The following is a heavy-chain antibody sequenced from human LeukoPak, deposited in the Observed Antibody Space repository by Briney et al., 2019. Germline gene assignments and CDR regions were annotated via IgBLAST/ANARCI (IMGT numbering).Heavy chain of an antibody. CDR1: GGSFSGYY. J-gene: IGHJ4*02. D-gene: IGHD1-26*01. CDR3: ARRGGSFSDY. Sequence: PSETLSLTCAVYGGSFSGYYWSWIRQPPGKGLEWIGEINHSGSTNYNPSLKSRVTISVDTSKNQFSLKLSSVTAADTAVYYCARRGGSFSDYWGQGTLVTVSS. CDR2: INHSGST. V-gene: IGHV4-34*01.